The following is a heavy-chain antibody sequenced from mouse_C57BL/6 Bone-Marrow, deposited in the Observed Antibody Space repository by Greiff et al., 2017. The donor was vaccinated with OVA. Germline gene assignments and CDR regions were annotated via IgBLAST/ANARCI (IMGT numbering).Heavy chain of an antibody. CDR1: GYTFTSYW. D-gene: IGHD2-1*01. J-gene: IGHJ3*01. CDR2: IYPGSGST. Sequence: QVQLQQPGAELVKPGASVKMSCKASGYTFTSYWITWVKQRPGQGLEWIGDIYPGSGSTNYNEKFKSKATLTVDTSSSTAYMQLSSLTSEDSAVYYCARGGNFTGGFAYWGQGTLVTVSA. CDR3: ARGGNFTGGFAY. V-gene: IGHV1-55*01.